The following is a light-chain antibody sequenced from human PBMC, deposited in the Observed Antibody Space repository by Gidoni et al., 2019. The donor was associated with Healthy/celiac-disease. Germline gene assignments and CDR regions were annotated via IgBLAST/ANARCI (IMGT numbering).Light chain of an antibody. CDR1: QSVSSY. CDR2: DTS. CDR3: QQRNNWPLT. J-gene: IGKJ4*01. V-gene: IGKV3-11*01. Sequence: TRAWSQGEGAAHAGRASQSVSSYLGWYQQKPGQAPRLLIYDTSNRATGIPARFSGSGSGTDFTLTISSLEPEDFAVYYCQQRNNWPLTFGGGTKVEIK.